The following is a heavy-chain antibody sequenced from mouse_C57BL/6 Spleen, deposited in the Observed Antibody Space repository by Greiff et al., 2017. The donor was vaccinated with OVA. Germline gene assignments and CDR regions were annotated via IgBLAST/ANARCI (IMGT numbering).Heavy chain of an antibody. D-gene: IGHD1-1*01. Sequence: VKLMESGAELARPGASVKLSCKASGYTFTSYGISWVKQRTGQGLEWIGEIYPRSGNTYYNEKFKGKATLTADKSSSTAYMELRSLTSEDSAVYFCASYGSSYAMDYWGQGTSVTVSS. CDR1: GYTFTSYG. CDR2: IYPRSGNT. CDR3: ASYGSSYAMDY. J-gene: IGHJ4*01. V-gene: IGHV1-81*01.